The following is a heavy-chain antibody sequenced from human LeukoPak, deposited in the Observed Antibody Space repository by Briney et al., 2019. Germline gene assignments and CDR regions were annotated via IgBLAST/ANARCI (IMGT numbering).Heavy chain of an antibody. Sequence: SETLSLTCTVSGGSISSYYWSWIRQPPGKGLEWIGHIYYSGSTNYNPSLKSRVTISVDTSKNQFSLKLSSVTAADSAVYYCARATDGFTTKGYFDYWGQGTLVTVSS. D-gene: IGHD5-24*01. V-gene: IGHV4-59*01. CDR2: IYYSGST. J-gene: IGHJ4*02. CDR3: ARATDGFTTKGYFDY. CDR1: GGSISSYY.